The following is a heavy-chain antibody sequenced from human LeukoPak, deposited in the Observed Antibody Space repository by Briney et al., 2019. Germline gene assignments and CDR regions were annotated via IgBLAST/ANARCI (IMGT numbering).Heavy chain of an antibody. CDR1: GGSISSYY. CDR3: ARGYYDFWSGYHDAFDI. Sequence: SETLSLTCTVSGGSISSYYWSWIRQPPGKGLEWIGYIYYTGNTNYNPSLKSRVTISADTSKNQFSLKLSSVTAADTAVYYCARGYYDFWSGYHDAFDIWGQGTMVTVSS. V-gene: IGHV4-59*01. D-gene: IGHD3-3*01. CDR2: IYYTGNT. J-gene: IGHJ3*02.